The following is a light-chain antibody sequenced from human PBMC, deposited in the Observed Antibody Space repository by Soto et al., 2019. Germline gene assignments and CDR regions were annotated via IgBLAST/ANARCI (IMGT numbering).Light chain of an antibody. CDR3: QQYHSLPFT. CDR1: QDISKY. V-gene: IGKV1-33*01. J-gene: IGKJ3*01. Sequence: DIQLTQSPSSLSASVGDRITITCQASQDISKYLIWYQQTPGKAPKFLISEASNLERGVPSRFSGSGSGTDFTFTINSLQPEDIATYYCQQYHSLPFTFGPGTKVDI. CDR2: EAS.